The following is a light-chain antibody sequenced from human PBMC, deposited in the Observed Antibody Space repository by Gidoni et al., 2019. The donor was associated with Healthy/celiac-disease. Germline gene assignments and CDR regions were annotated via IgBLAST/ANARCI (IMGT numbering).Light chain of an antibody. V-gene: IGKV1-33*01. CDR1: QDIINY. Sequence: IQLTHSPSSLSASLVDRVTLTCQAIQDIINYLNWYQQKPGKAPKLLIYDASNLETGGPSRFSGSISGTDFTFNISSLQPEDIATYSCQQYDNLPPLTFGGGTKVESK. J-gene: IGKJ4*01. CDR3: QQYDNLPPLT. CDR2: DAS.